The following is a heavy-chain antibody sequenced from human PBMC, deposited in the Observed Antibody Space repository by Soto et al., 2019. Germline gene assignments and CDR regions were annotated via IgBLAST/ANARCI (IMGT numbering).Heavy chain of an antibody. J-gene: IGHJ6*02. V-gene: IGHV3-21*01. Sequence: SLRLSCAASGFTFSSYSMNWVRQAPGKGLEWVSSISNSSSYIYYADSVKGRFTISRDNAKNSLYLQMNSLRAEDTAVYYCAREGIKMSYGMDVWGQGTTVTVSS. CDR2: ISNSSSYI. CDR1: GFTFSSYS. CDR3: AREGIKMSYGMDV.